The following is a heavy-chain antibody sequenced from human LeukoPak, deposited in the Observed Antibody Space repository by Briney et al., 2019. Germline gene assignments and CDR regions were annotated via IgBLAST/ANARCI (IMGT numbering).Heavy chain of an antibody. J-gene: IGHJ4*02. CDR3: ARGHDSSGYYFDY. V-gene: IGHV4-34*01. CDR1: GGSFSGYY. CDR2: INHSGST. Sequence: KPSKTLSLTCAVYGGSFSGYYWSWIRQPPGKGLEWIGEINHSGSTNYNPSLKSRVTISVDTSKNQFSLKLSSVTAADTAVYYCARGHDSSGYYFDYWGQGTLVTVSS. D-gene: IGHD3-22*01.